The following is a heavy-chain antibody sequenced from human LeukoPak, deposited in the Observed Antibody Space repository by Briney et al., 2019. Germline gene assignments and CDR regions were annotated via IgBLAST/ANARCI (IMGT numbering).Heavy chain of an antibody. CDR1: GGTFSSCA. CDR2: IIPIFGAA. CDR3: ARDGTPYSGYDFSSYFDY. D-gene: IGHD5-12*01. V-gene: IGHV1-69*13. J-gene: IGHJ4*02. Sequence: SVKVSCKASGGTFSSCAISWVRQAPGQGLEWMGGIIPIFGAANYAQKFQGRVTITADESTSTAYMELSSLRSEDTAVYYCARDGTPYSGYDFSSYFDYWGQGTLVTVSS.